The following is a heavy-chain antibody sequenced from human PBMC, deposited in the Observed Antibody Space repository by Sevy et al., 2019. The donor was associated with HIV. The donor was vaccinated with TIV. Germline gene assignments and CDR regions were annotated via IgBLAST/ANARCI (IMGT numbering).Heavy chain of an antibody. J-gene: IGHJ3*02. D-gene: IGHD6-19*01. CDR1: GFTFSSYG. CDR2: IWYDGSNK. CDR3: ASLAVDDTLDAFDI. V-gene: IGHV3-33*08. Sequence: GGSLRLSCAASGFTFSSYGMHWVRQAPGKGLEWVAVIWYDGSNKYYADSVKGRFTISRDNSKNTLYRQMNSLRAEDTAVYYCASLAVDDTLDAFDIWGQGTMVTVSS.